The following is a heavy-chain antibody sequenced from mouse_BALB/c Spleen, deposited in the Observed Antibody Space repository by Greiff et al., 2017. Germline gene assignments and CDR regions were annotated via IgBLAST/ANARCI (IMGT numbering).Heavy chain of an antibody. CDR1: GYTFTSYW. V-gene: IGHV1-7*01. CDR2: INPSTGYT. D-gene: IGHD4-1*01. CDR3: APSNWDYWYFDV. Sequence: VQLQESGAELAKPGASVKMSCKASGYTFTSYWMHWVKQRPGQGLEWIGYINPSTGYTEYNQKFKDKATLTADKSSSTAYMQLSSLTSEDSAVYYCAPSNWDYWYFDVWGAGTTVTVSS. J-gene: IGHJ1*01.